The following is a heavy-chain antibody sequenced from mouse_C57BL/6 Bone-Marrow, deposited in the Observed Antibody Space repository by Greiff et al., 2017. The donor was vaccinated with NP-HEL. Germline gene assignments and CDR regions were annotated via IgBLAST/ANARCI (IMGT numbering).Heavy chain of an antibody. J-gene: IGHJ4*01. CDR1: GFTFSSYG. CDR2: ISSGGSYT. D-gene: IGHD1-1*01. Sequence: EVKLEESGGDLVKPGGSLKLSCAASGFTFSSYGMSWVRQTPDKRLEWVATISSGGSYTYYPDSVKGRFTISRDNAKNTLYLQMSSLKSEDTAMYYCARLVAEAMDYWGQGTSVTVSS. CDR3: ARLVAEAMDY. V-gene: IGHV5-6*02.